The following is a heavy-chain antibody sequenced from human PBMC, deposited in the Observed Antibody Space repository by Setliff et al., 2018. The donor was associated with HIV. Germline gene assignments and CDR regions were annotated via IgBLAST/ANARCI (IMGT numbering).Heavy chain of an antibody. J-gene: IGHJ6*02. CDR3: ASLPSSGWYYYGMDV. CDR1: GFTFSRCG. D-gene: IGHD6-19*01. CDR2: IRYDGSDK. V-gene: IGHV3-30*02. Sequence: GGSLRLSCAASGFTFSRCGMHWVRQAPGKGLEWVTFIRYDGSDKYYTDSVKGRFTISRDNSKNTLYLQMNSLRDEDTAVYYCASLPSSGWYYYGMDVWGQGTTVTVSS.